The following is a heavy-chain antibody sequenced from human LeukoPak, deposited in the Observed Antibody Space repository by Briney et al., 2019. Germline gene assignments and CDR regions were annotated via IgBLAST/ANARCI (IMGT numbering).Heavy chain of an antibody. CDR3: ARGVPYASWSGPHYSDY. D-gene: IGHD3-3*01. CDR1: GFTFSTYS. Sequence: GGSLRLSCAASGFTFSTYSMKWVRQAPGKGLECVSYIGYSSSPIYYADSVKGRFTISRDNAKNSLYLQMNSLRAEDTAVYYCARGVPYASWSGPHYSDYWGQGTLVTVSS. CDR2: IGYSSSPI. V-gene: IGHV3-48*01. J-gene: IGHJ4*02.